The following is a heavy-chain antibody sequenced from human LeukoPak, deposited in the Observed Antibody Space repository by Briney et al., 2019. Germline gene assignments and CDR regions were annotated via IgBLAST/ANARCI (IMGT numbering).Heavy chain of an antibody. CDR3: AKASRETLRATDY. J-gene: IGHJ4*02. D-gene: IGHD1-26*01. Sequence: QPGGSLRLSCAASGFTFSSYAMHWVRQAPGKGLEWVAVISYDGSNKYYADSVKGRFTISRDNSKNTLYLQMNSLRAEDTAVYYCAKASRETLRATDYWGQGTLVTVSS. CDR1: GFTFSSYA. CDR2: ISYDGSNK. V-gene: IGHV3-30-3*01.